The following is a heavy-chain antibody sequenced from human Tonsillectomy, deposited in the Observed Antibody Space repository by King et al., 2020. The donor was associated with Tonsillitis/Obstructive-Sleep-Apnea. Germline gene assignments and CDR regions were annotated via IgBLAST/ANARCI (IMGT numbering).Heavy chain of an antibody. V-gene: IGHV4-34*01. Sequence: VQLQQWGAGLLKPSETLSLTCAVYGWAFSGYYWDGIRHPPGKGLEWIVEINHSGSTNYNQSLQSRVTISVDTSKNHFSLKLSSVTAADTAVYYCARGPMVVQGVIITEGTYYFDYWGQGTLVTVSS. J-gene: IGHJ4*02. D-gene: IGHD3-10*01. CDR2: INHSGST. CDR1: GWAFSGYY. CDR3: ARGPMVVQGVIITEGTYYFDY.